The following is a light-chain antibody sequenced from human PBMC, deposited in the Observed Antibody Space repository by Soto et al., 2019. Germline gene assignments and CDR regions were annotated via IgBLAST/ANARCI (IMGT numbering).Light chain of an antibody. CDR1: QSVLYSSNNKNY. CDR3: HEYYSTPWT. J-gene: IGKJ1*01. Sequence: DIVMTQSPDSLAVSLGERATINCKSSQSVLYSSNNKNYLAWYQQKPGQHPKLLIYWASTRESGVPDRFSGSGYGTDFTLTISSLQAEDVAVYYCHEYYSTPWTFGQGTKVEIK. V-gene: IGKV4-1*01. CDR2: WAS.